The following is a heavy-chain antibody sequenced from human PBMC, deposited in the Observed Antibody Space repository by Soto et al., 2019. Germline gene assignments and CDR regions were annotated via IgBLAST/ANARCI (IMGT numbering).Heavy chain of an antibody. CDR1: GGTFNTYT. J-gene: IGHJ4*02. V-gene: IGHV1-69*02. Sequence: QVQVVQSGAEVKKPESSVKVSCKPSGGTFNTYTVHWVRLAPGHGLEWMGRLIPILAMANYAQKFQDRVTITADRATFTAYMELNSLTSDETAVYYVAITYCSDHYCPRDFDLWGPGTRVTVSS. D-gene: IGHD2-15*01. CDR3: AITYCSDHYCPRDFDL. CDR2: LIPILAMA.